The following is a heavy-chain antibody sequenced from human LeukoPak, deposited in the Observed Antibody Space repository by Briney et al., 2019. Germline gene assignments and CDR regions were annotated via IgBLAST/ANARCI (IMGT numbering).Heavy chain of an antibody. V-gene: IGHV3-23*01. CDR1: GFTFSSYA. D-gene: IGHD5-18*01. J-gene: IGHJ6*02. CDR3: ARHSPNYYYGMDV. CDR2: ISGGGGNT. Sequence: GGSLRLSCAASGFTFSSYAMNWVRQAPGKGLEWVSVISGGGGNTYYADSVKGRFTISKDNSKNTLYLQMNSLRAEDTAVYYCARHSPNYYYGMDVWGQGTTVTVSS.